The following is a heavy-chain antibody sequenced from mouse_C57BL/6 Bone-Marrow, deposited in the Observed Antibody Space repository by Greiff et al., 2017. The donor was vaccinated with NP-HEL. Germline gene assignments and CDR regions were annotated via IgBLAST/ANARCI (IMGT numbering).Heavy chain of an antibody. V-gene: IGHV2-2*01. CDR3: ARELTGPDWYFDV. CDR1: GFSLTSYG. D-gene: IGHD4-1*01. Sequence: VQLQQSGPGLVQPSQSLSITCTVSGFSLTSYGVHWVRQSPGKGLEWLGVIGSGGSTDYNAAFISRLSISKDNSKGQVFFKMNSLQADDTAIYYCARELTGPDWYFDVWGTGTTVTVSS. CDR2: IGSGGST. J-gene: IGHJ1*03.